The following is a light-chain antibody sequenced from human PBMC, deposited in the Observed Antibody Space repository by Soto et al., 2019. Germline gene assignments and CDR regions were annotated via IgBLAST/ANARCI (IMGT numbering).Light chain of an antibody. CDR3: QQYNNWPYT. CDR1: QSVSNT. V-gene: IGKV3-15*01. Sequence: EIVMTQSPATLSVSPGERATLSCRASQSVSNTLAWYQQKRGQAPRLLIYRASIRAPGIPARFSGGGSGTEFTLTISSLQSEDFAFYYCQQYNNWPYTFGQGTKLEIK. J-gene: IGKJ2*01. CDR2: RAS.